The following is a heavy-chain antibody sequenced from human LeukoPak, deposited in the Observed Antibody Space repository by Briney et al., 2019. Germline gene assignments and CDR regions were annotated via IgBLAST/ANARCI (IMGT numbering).Heavy chain of an antibody. J-gene: IGHJ4*02. V-gene: IGHV4-38-2*02. CDR3: ARPYGSGSYYHY. CDR1: GYSISSGHY. D-gene: IGHD3-10*01. Sequence: SETLSLTCTVSGYSISSGHYWAWIRQSPEKGLEWIASMFHSGSTYYNPSLKSRVTTSADTSKNEFSLKLSSVTAADTAVYYCARPYGSGSYYHYWGQGTLVTVSS. CDR2: MFHSGST.